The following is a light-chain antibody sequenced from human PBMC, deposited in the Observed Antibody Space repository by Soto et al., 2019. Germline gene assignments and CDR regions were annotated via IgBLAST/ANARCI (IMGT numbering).Light chain of an antibody. Sequence: EIVMTQSPATLSVSPGEGVTLSCRASQTVPSRIAWYQQKPGQAPSLLIYGASTGATGVPDRFSGTGSGTDFTLTISSLQSEDFAVYYCQRYNNWPSFGPGTKVDIK. V-gene: IGKV3-15*01. CDR3: QRYNNWPS. J-gene: IGKJ3*01. CDR1: QTVPSR. CDR2: GAS.